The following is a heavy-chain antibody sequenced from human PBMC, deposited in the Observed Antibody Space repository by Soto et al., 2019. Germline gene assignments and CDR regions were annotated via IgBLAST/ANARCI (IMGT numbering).Heavy chain of an antibody. V-gene: IGHV3-23*01. D-gene: IGHD3-10*01. CDR2: VQSNHVT. CDR3: AKWLRGGSYYCDF. CDR1: GFTLGSYA. J-gene: IGHJ4*02. Sequence: PGGSLRLSCQVSGFTLGSYAMSWVRQAPGKGLEWVALVQSNHVTYYADSVRGRFTVSRDNSKNTLYLQMDSLRVEDTALYYCAKWLRGGSYYCDFWGQGAMVTVSS.